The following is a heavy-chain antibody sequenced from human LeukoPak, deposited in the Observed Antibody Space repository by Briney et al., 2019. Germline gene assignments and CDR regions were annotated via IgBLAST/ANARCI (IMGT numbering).Heavy chain of an antibody. Sequence: ASVKVSCKASGYTFTGYYMHWVRQAPGQGLEWMGRINLNSGGTNYAQKFQGRVTMTRDTSISTAYMELSRLRSDDTAVYYCARAKGDGYNYMHYYYGMDVWGQGTTVTVSS. V-gene: IGHV1-2*06. CDR3: ARAKGDGYNYMHYYYGMDV. D-gene: IGHD5-24*01. CDR1: GYTFTGYY. CDR2: INLNSGGT. J-gene: IGHJ6*02.